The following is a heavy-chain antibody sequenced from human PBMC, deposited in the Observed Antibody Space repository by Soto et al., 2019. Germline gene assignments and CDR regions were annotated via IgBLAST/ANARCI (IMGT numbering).Heavy chain of an antibody. CDR1: GFTFDDYA. Sequence: LRLSCAASGFTFDDYAMHWVRQVPGKGLEWVSGINWNSGSIGYADSVKRRFAISRDNAKNSLHLQMNSLRAEDTAFYYCVKDESINWYSGHFRHWGQGTLVTVSS. D-gene: IGHD6-13*01. V-gene: IGHV3-9*01. J-gene: IGHJ1*01. CDR2: INWNSGSI. CDR3: VKDESINWYSGHFRH.